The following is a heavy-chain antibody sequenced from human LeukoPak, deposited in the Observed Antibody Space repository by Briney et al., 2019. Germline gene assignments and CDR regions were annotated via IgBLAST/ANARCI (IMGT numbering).Heavy chain of an antibody. CDR1: GFTFSSYS. V-gene: IGHV3-21*01. CDR3: ARVVELAGDYYYYYGMDV. CDR2: ISSSSSYI. J-gene: IGHJ6*02. Sequence: TGGSLRLSCAASGFTFSSYSMNWVRQAPGKGLEWVSSISSSSSYIYYADSVKGRFTISRDNAKNSLYLQMNSLRAEDTAVYYCARVVELAGDYYYYYGMDVWGQGTTVTVSS. D-gene: IGHD6-13*01.